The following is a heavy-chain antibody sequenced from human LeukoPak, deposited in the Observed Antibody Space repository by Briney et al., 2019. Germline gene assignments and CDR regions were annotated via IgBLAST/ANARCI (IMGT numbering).Heavy chain of an antibody. Sequence: SVKVSCKASGGTFSSYAISWVRQAPGQGLEWMGGIIPIFGTANYAQKFQGRVTITTGESTSTAYMELSRLRSDDTAVYYCARMGAAAASWGNWFDPWGQGTLVTVSS. CDR1: GGTFSSYA. V-gene: IGHV1-69*05. CDR3: ARMGAAAASWGNWFDP. D-gene: IGHD6-13*01. CDR2: IIPIFGTA. J-gene: IGHJ5*02.